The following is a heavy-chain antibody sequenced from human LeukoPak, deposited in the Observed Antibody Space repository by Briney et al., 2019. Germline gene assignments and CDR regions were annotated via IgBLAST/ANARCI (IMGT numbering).Heavy chain of an antibody. V-gene: IGHV3-30*07. CDR2: ISYDGNTR. Sequence: GGSLRLSCAGSGFIFSSYAMHWVRQAPGKGLEWLAVISYDGNTRFYADSVKGRFTISRDTARNSVYLQMNSLRAEDTAVYYFAGDHNWGLYSWGQGTLVTVSS. CDR3: AGDHNWGLYS. CDR1: GFIFSSYA. J-gene: IGHJ4*02. D-gene: IGHD7-27*01.